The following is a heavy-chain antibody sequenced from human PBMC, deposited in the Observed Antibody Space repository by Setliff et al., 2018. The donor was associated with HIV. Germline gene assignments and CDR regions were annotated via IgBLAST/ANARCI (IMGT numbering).Heavy chain of an antibody. D-gene: IGHD5-12*01. CDR3: AREALSRDGYSYFDY. Sequence: GGSLRLSCAASGFTFSTYAMGWVRQAAGKGLEWVANIKQDGSENYFVDSVKGRFTISRDNTRSSLFLHMDSLTAEDTAVYYCAREALSRDGYSYFDYWGQGTLVTVSS. CDR1: GFTFSTYA. J-gene: IGHJ4*02. V-gene: IGHV3-7*01. CDR2: IKQDGSEN.